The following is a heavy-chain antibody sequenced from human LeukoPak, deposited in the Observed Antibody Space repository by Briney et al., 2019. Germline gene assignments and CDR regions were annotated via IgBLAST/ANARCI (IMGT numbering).Heavy chain of an antibody. CDR1: GGSISSYY. Sequence: SETLSLTCTVSGGSISSYYWSWIRQPPGKGLEWIGYIYYSGSTNYNPSLKSRVTISVDTSKNPFSLKLSSVTAADTAVYYCARDRYCGGDCTPGAFDIWGQGTMVTVSS. CDR3: ARDRYCGGDCTPGAFDI. V-gene: IGHV4-59*01. CDR2: IYYSGST. D-gene: IGHD2-21*02. J-gene: IGHJ3*02.